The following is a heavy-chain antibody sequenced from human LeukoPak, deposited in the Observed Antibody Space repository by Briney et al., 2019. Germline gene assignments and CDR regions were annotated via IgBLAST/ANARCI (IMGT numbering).Heavy chain of an antibody. CDR1: GYSISSGHY. D-gene: IGHD3-22*01. J-gene: IGHJ5*02. CDR2: MYHSGST. Sequence: SETLSLTCTVSGYSISSGHYWGWIRQPPGKGLEWIGSMYHSGSTYYNPSLKSRVTISVDTSKNQFSLKLSSVTAADTAVYYCARSETYYYDSSGYPLPNWFDPWGQGTLVTVSS. V-gene: IGHV4-38-2*02. CDR3: ARSETYYYDSSGYPLPNWFDP.